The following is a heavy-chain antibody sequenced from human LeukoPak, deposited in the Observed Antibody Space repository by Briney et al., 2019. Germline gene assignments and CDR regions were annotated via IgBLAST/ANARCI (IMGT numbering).Heavy chain of an antibody. Sequence: SGPVLVKHAATLTLTCTVSGFSLSNARMGVSWIRQPPRKALEWLAHIFLNDEKSYSTSLKSRLTISKNTTKSQVVLTMTNMDPADTATYYCARIWIAAAGPGVDYWGQGNRVTVSA. CDR3: ARIWIAAAGPGVDY. CDR2: IFLNDEK. CDR1: GFSLSNARMG. D-gene: IGHD6-13*01. J-gene: IGHJ4*02. V-gene: IGHV2-26*01.